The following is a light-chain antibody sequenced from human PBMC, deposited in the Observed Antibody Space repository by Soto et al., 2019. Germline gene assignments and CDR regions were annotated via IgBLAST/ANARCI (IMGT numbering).Light chain of an antibody. Sequence: QSALTQPASVSGSPGQSITISCTGTSRDVGAYNYVSWYQHHPGKAPKLLSYQVTYRPSGVSTRFAGSKSGNTASLTISGLQAEDEADYYCSSDTAKFTYVFGTGTKLTVL. V-gene: IGLV2-14*01. J-gene: IGLJ1*01. CDR3: SSDTAKFTYV. CDR1: SRDVGAYNY. CDR2: QVT.